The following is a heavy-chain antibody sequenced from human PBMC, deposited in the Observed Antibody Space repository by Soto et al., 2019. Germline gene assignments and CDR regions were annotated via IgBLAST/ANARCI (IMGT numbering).Heavy chain of an antibody. Sequence: SETLSLTCTVSGGSISSYYWSWIRQPPGKGLEWIGYIYYSGSTNYNPSLKSRVTISVDTSKNQFSLKLSSVTAADTAVYYCARLLSGDPAFDIWGQGTMVTVSS. J-gene: IGHJ3*02. CDR1: GGSISSYY. CDR3: ARLLSGDPAFDI. V-gene: IGHV4-59*01. D-gene: IGHD1-26*01. CDR2: IYYSGST.